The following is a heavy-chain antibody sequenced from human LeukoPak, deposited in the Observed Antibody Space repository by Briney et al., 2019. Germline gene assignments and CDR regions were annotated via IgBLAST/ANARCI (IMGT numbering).Heavy chain of an antibody. CDR1: GGSISSSSYY. J-gene: IGHJ6*02. CDR3: AGHIDRPMGMDV. D-gene: IGHD2-15*01. CDR2: IYYSGST. V-gene: IGHV4-39*01. Sequence: SETLSLTCTVSGGSISSSSYYWGWIRQPPGKGLEWIGSIYYSGSTYYNPSLKSRVTISVDASKNQFSLKLSSVTAADTAVYYCAGHIDRPMGMDVWGQGTTVTVSS.